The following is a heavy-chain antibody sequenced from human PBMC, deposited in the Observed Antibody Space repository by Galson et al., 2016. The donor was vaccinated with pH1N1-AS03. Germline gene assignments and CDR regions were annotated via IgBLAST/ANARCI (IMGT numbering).Heavy chain of an antibody. D-gene: IGHD6-25*01. Sequence: PALVTPTQTLTLTCTFSGFSLSTSGMCVSWIRQPPGKALEWLAFIDWDDDKYYSTSLKTRLTNSKDTSKNQVVLTMTNMDPVDTATYYCARKRHGSRGPFDPWGQGTLVTVSS. J-gene: IGHJ5*02. V-gene: IGHV2-70*01. CDR3: ARKRHGSRGPFDP. CDR1: GFSLSTSGMC. CDR2: IDWDDDK.